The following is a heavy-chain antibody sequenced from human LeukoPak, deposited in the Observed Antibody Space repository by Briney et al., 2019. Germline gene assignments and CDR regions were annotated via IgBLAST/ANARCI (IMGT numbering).Heavy chain of an antibody. D-gene: IGHD5-12*01. Sequence: ASVKVSCKVSGYTLTEFSMHWVRQASGKGLEWMGGFDPEDGETIYVQKFQGRVTMTEDTSTDTAHLELSSLRSEDTAVYYCASSVDLVANYYFDHWGQGTLVTISS. J-gene: IGHJ4*02. CDR3: ASSVDLVANYYFDH. CDR2: FDPEDGET. V-gene: IGHV1-24*01. CDR1: GYTLTEFS.